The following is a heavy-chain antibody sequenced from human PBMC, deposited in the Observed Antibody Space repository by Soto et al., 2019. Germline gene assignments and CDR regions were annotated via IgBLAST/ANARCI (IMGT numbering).Heavy chain of an antibody. J-gene: IGHJ4*02. CDR3: AKVEVEMATMGGFDY. CDR1: GFTFDDYT. D-gene: IGHD5-12*01. Sequence: EVQLVESGGVVVQPGGSLRLSCAASGFTFDDYTMHWVRQAPGKGLEWVSLISWDGGSTYYADSVKGRFTISRDNSKNSLYLQMNSLRTEDTALYYCAKVEVEMATMGGFDYWGQGTLVTVSS. CDR2: ISWDGGST. V-gene: IGHV3-43*01.